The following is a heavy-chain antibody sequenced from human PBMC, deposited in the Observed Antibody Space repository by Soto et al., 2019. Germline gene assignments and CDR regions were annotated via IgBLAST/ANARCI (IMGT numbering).Heavy chain of an antibody. D-gene: IGHD5-12*01. J-gene: IGHJ4*02. CDR1: GFTFSNYA. CDR3: ARRDGYNFDY. CDR2: INSHGDST. V-gene: IGHV3-64*01. Sequence: GGSLRLSCAASGFTFSNYAMHWVRQAPGKGLEYVSAINSHGDSTYYANSVKGRFTISRDNSKNTLYLQMGSLRTEDMAVYYCARRDGYNFDYWGQGTLVTVSS.